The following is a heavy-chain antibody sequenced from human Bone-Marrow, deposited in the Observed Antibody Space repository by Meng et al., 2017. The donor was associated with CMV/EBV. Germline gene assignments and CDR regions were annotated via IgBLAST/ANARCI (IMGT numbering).Heavy chain of an antibody. J-gene: IGHJ3*02. V-gene: IGHV3-66*02. CDR1: GFTVSSNY. CDR3: ARARETIYDRFDI. CDR2: IYSGGST. Sequence: GESLKISCAASGFTVSSNYMSWVRQAPGKGLEWVSVIYSGGSTYYADSVKGRFTISRDNSKNTLYLQMNSLRAEDTTVYYSARARETIYDRFDIWGQGTMVTVSS. D-gene: IGHD5/OR15-5a*01.